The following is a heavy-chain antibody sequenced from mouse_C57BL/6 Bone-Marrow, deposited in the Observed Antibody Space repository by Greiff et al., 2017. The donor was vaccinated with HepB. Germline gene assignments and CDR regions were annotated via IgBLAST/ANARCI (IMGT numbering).Heavy chain of an antibody. J-gene: IGHJ3*01. CDR3: ASWVWFAY. CDR2: IDPSDSYT. Sequence: QVQLQQPGAELVKPGASVKLSCKASGYTFTSYWMQWVKQRPGQGLEWIGEIDPSDSYTNYNQKFKGKATLTVDTSSSTAYMQLSSLTSEDSAVYDCASWVWFAYWGQGTLVTVSA. V-gene: IGHV1-50*01. CDR1: GYTFTSYW.